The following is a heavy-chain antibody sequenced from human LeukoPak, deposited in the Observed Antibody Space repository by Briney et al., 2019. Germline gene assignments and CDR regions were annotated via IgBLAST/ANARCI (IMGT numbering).Heavy chain of an antibody. Sequence: SETLSLTCTVSGGSISSYYWSWIRQPPGKGLEWIGYIYYSGSTNYNPSLKSRVTISVDTSKNQFSLKLSSVTAADTAVYYCARRMVRGVKRPWGQGTLVTVSS. CDR3: ARRMVRGVKRP. CDR2: IYYSGST. V-gene: IGHV4-59*12. D-gene: IGHD3-10*01. CDR1: GGSISSYY. J-gene: IGHJ5*02.